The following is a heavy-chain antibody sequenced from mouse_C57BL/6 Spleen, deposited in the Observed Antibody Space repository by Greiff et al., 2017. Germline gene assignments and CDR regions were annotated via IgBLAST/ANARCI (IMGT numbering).Heavy chain of an antibody. J-gene: IGHJ2*01. CDR3: AIRGSNYDWGDY. Sequence: QVQLQQPGAELVKPGASVKVSCKASGYTFTSYWMNWVKQRPGQGLEWIGRIHPSDSDTNYNQKIKGKATLHVDKPSSTAFMQLSSLTSADSAVADCAIRGSNYDWGDYWGKGTTLTVSS. CDR2: IHPSDSDT. CDR1: GYTFTSYW. V-gene: IGHV1-74*01. D-gene: IGHD2-5*01.